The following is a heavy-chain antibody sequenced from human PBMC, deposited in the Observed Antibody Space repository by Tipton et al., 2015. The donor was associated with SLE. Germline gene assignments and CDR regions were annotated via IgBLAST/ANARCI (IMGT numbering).Heavy chain of an antibody. Sequence: SLRLSCAASGFTVSSNYMSWVRQAPGKGLGWVSVIYSGGSTYYADSVKGRFTISRDNSKNTLYLQMNSLRAEDTAVYYCARGGVLKGNACFDDWGQGTLVTVSS. V-gene: IGHV3-66*01. D-gene: IGHD1-1*01. CDR1: GFTVSSNY. CDR2: IYSGGST. CDR3: ARGGVLKGNACFDD. J-gene: IGHJ4*02.